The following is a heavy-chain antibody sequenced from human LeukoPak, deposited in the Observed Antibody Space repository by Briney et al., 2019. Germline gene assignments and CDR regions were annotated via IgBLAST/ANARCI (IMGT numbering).Heavy chain of an antibody. V-gene: IGHV3-30-3*01. CDR2: ISYDGSNK. J-gene: IGHJ5*02. D-gene: IGHD2-2*01. CDR1: GFPFSSYW. Sequence: GGSLRLSCVASGFPFSSYWMTWVRQAPGKGLEWVAVISYDGSNKYYTDSVKGRFTISRDNSKNTLYLQMNSLRAEDTAVYYCARGLYCSSTSCPFDPWGQGTLVTVSS. CDR3: ARGLYCSSTSCPFDP.